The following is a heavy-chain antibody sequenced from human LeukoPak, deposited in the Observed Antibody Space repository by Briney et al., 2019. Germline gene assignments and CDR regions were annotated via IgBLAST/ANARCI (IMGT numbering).Heavy chain of an antibody. CDR3: ARVREGGSVVVPAAIGWFDP. CDR1: GYTFTGYY. V-gene: IGHV1-2*02. CDR2: INPNSGGT. Sequence: ASVKVSCKASGYTFTGYYMHWVRQAPGQGLEWMGWINPNSGGTNYAQKFQGRVTMTRDTSISTAYMELSRLRSDDTAVYYCARVREGGSVVVPAAIGWFDPWGQGTLVTVSS. J-gene: IGHJ5*02. D-gene: IGHD2-2*02.